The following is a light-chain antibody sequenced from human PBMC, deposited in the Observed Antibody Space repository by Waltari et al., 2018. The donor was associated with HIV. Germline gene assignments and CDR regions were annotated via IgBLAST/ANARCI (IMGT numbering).Light chain of an antibody. CDR2: DVS. CDR1: SSDVGAYDY. Sequence: QSALTQPRSVSGSPGQSVSISCTGTSSDVGAYDYVSWYQQHPGKAPKLMLFDVSKRPSGVPDRCSGSKSDNTASLTISGLQAEDEADYYCCSYAGSDTFVLFGGGTKLTIL. V-gene: IGLV2-11*01. J-gene: IGLJ2*01. CDR3: CSYAGSDTFVL.